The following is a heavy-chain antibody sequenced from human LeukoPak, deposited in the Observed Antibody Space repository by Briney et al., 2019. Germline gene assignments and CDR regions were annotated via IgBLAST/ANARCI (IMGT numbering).Heavy chain of an antibody. V-gene: IGHV4-30-2*01. D-gene: IGHD3-22*01. J-gene: IGHJ4*02. Sequence: SSQTLSLTCTVSGGSISSGGYYWSWIRQPPGKGLEWIGYIYHSGSTYYNPSLKSRVTISVDRSKNQFSLKLSSVTAADTAEYYCARTYYYDSSVTFDYWGQGTLVTVSS. CDR2: IYHSGST. CDR1: GGSISSGGYY. CDR3: ARTYYYDSSVTFDY.